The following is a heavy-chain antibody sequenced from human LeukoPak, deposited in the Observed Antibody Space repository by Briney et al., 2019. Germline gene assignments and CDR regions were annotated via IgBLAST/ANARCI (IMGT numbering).Heavy chain of an antibody. D-gene: IGHD6-19*01. CDR1: GYTFTSYY. CDR2: INPSGGST. CDR3: AKDDAAVAGIWSSWSDP. V-gene: IGHV1-46*03. Sequence: ASVKVSCKASGYTFTSYYIHWVRQAPGQGLEWMGIINPSGGSTSYAQKFQGRVTMTRDTSTSTVYMELSSLRSEDTAVYYCAKDDAAVAGIWSSWSDPWGQGTLVTVSS. J-gene: IGHJ5*02.